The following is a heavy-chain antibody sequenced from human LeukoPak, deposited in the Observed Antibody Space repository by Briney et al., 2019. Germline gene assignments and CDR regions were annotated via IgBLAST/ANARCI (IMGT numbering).Heavy chain of an antibody. CDR1: GFTFSDYE. Sequence: GGSLRLSCAASGFTFSDYEINWVRQAPGKGLEWVSCISTSGSTTYYADSVKGRFTISRDNAKDSLFLQMNTLTVEDTAVYYCARGALHVFDYWGQGTPVTVSS. V-gene: IGHV3-48*03. J-gene: IGHJ4*02. CDR2: ISTSGSTT. CDR3: ARGALHVFDY. D-gene: IGHD3-10*02.